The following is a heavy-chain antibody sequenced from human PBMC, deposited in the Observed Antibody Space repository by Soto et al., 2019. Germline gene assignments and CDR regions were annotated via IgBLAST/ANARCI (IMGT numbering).Heavy chain of an antibody. CDR2: IIPIFGTA. V-gene: IGHV1-69*13. D-gene: IGHD5-12*01. CDR1: GGTFSSYA. CDR3: AREIVATIGDYYYSYGMDV. Sequence: GASVKVSCKASGGTFSSYAISWVRQAPGQGLEWMGGIIPIFGTANYAQKFQGRVTITADESTSTAYMELSSLRSEATAVYYCAREIVATIGDYYYSYGMDVWGQGTTVTVSS. J-gene: IGHJ6*02.